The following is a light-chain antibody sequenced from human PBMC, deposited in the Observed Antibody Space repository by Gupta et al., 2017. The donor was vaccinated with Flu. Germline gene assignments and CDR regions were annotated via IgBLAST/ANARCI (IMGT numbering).Light chain of an antibody. CDR2: GAS. CDR1: QTISYNY. V-gene: IGKV3-20*01. J-gene: IGKJ5*01. CDR3: QQYGSSPIT. Sequence: EIVLTQSPGTLSLSPGERATLSCRTNQTISYNYLAWYQQKPGQAPRLLIHGASNRAAAIPGKFIGSGSGTDFTLTITALEPEDFAMYYCQQYGSSPITFGQGTRLEIK.